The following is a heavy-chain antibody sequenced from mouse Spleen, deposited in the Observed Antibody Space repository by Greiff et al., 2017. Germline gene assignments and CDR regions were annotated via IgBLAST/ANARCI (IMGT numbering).Heavy chain of an antibody. J-gene: IGHJ2*01. CDR1: GYTFTSYY. Sequence: VQLQQSGPELVKPGASVRISCKASGYTFTSYYIHWVKQRPGQGLEWIGWIYPGNVNTKYNEKFKGKATLTADKSSSTAYMQLSSLTSEDSAVYFCARDYSYFDYWGQGTTLTVSS. CDR3: ARDYSYFDY. D-gene: IGHD1-1*01. V-gene: IGHV1S56*01. CDR2: IYPGNVNT.